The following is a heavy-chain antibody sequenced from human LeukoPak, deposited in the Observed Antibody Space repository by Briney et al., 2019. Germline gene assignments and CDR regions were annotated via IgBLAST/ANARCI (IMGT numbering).Heavy chain of an antibody. J-gene: IGHJ4*02. CDR3: AKDVSRILTGARNYFDS. V-gene: IGHV3-30*02. Sequence: GGSLRLSCAASGFTFSSYSMNWVRQAPGKGLEWVAFIRYDERNKYYSDSVKGRFTISRDNSKNTLYLQMNGLRAEDTAVYYCAKDVSRILTGARNYFDSWGQGTLVTVSS. D-gene: IGHD3-9*01. CDR1: GFTFSSYS. CDR2: IRYDERNK.